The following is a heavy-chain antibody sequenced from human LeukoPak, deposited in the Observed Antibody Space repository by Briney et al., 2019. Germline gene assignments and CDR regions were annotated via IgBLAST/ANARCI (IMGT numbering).Heavy chain of an antibody. CDR2: ISGSGGST. CDR3: AKDTFSIVVVPAAT. J-gene: IGHJ5*02. CDR1: GFTFSRYA. Sequence: GGSLRLSCAASGFTFSRYAMSWVRQAPGKGLEWVSDISGSGGSTYYADAVKGRFTITRDNSKNTLYLKMNSLRAEDTAVYYCAKDTFSIVVVPAATWGQGTLVTVS. V-gene: IGHV3-23*01. D-gene: IGHD2-2*01.